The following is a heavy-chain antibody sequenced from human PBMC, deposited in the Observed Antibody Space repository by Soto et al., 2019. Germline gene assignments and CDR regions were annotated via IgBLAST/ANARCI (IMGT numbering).Heavy chain of an antibody. Sequence: NPSETLSLTCTVSGASVSSGAYYWCRIRQPPGQGLEWIGNVYYGGSTYYNPSLKSRVTISVETSKSQFSLKLSSVTAADTAVYYCAGGDYYHSSGYYFYYYTMDVWGQGTTVTVS. D-gene: IGHD3-22*01. CDR2: VYYGGST. CDR3: AGGDYYHSSGYYFYYYTMDV. CDR1: GASVSSGAYY. J-gene: IGHJ6*02. V-gene: IGHV4-39*01.